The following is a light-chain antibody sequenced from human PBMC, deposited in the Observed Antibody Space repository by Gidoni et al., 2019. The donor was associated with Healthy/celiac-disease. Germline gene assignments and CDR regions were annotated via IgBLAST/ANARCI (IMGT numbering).Light chain of an antibody. CDR1: QSVSSY. CDR2: DAS. CDR3: QQRSNWPPA. J-gene: IGKJ5*01. Sequence: EIVLTQYPATLSLSPGERATLSVRASQSVSSYLAWYQQTPGQAPRLLIYDASNRATGIPARFSGSGSGTDFTLTISSLEPEDFAVYYCQQRSNWPPAFGQGTRLEIK. V-gene: IGKV3-11*01.